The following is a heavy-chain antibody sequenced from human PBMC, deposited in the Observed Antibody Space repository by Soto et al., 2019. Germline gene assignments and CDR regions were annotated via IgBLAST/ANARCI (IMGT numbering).Heavy chain of an antibody. CDR3: ATSYF. V-gene: IGHV3-66*01. Sequence: EVQLVESGGGLVQPGGSLRLSCAASGFTVSSNYMSWVRQAPGKGLEWVSVVYSGGSAYSADSVKGRFTISRDSSKNTVYLQMNSLKVEDTAVYYCATSYFWGQGTLVTVSS. CDR1: GFTVSSNY. J-gene: IGHJ4*02. CDR2: VYSGGSA.